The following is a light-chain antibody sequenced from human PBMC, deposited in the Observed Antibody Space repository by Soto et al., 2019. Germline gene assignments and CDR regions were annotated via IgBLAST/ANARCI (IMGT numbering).Light chain of an antibody. Sequence: EIVLTQSPATLSLSPGERDTLSCRASQSVSRYLAWYQQKPGQAPRLLIYDASNRATGIPARFSGSGSGTDFTLTFSSLEPEDFAVYYCQQRSNWLLTFGGGTKVEIK. V-gene: IGKV3-11*01. CDR1: QSVSRY. J-gene: IGKJ4*01. CDR3: QQRSNWLLT. CDR2: DAS.